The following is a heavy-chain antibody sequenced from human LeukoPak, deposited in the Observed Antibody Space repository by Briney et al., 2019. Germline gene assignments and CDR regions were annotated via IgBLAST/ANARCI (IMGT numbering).Heavy chain of an antibody. CDR2: IYPADSTA. CDR3: ARRFRGSYRGIAFDI. CDR1: GSSFTTYW. J-gene: IGHJ3*02. V-gene: IGHV5-51*01. D-gene: IGHD1-26*01. Sequence: GGSLQISGQASGSSFTTYWIGWVGQLPGKGLEGMGIIYPADSTAHDSPSFQGQVTISVDKSINTAYLQWSRLKASDTAMYYCARRFRGSYRGIAFDIWGQGTMVTVSS.